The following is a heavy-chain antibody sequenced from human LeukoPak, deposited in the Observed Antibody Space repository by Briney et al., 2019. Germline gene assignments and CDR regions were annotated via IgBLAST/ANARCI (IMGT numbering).Heavy chain of an antibody. J-gene: IGHJ5*02. V-gene: IGHV3-23*01. CDR3: AKDLTAVAGTLHP. CDR2: ICGSGGST. Sequence: GGSLRLSCAASGFTFSSYAMSWVRQAPGKGREWVSAICGSGGSTYYADSVKGRFTISRDNSKNTLYLQMNSLRAEDTPVYYCAKDLTAVAGTLHPWGQGTLVTVSS. CDR1: GFTFSSYA. D-gene: IGHD6-19*01.